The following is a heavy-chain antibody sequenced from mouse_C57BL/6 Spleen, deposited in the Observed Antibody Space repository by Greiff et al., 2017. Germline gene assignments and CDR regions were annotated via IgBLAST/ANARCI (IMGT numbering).Heavy chain of an antibody. J-gene: IGHJ4*01. Sequence: EVMLVESGGDLVKPGGSLKLSCAASGFTFSSYGMSWVRQTPDKRLEWVATISSGGSYTYYPDSVKGRFTISRDNAKNTLYLQMSRLKSEDTAMYYCARQRGITTVVATGAMDYWGQGTSVTVSS. V-gene: IGHV5-6*02. CDR1: GFTFSSYG. CDR3: ARQRGITTVVATGAMDY. CDR2: ISSGGSYT. D-gene: IGHD1-1*01.